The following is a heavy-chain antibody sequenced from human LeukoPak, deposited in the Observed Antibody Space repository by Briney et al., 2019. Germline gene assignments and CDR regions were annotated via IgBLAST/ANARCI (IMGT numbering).Heavy chain of an antibody. Sequence: PGGSLRLSCAASGFTFSGSAMHWVRQASGKGLEWVGRIRSKANSYATAYAASVKGRFTIPRDDSKNTAYLQMNSLKTEDTAVYYCTLNYVWGEEGFDYWGQGTPVTVSS. CDR1: GFTFSGSA. V-gene: IGHV3-73*01. J-gene: IGHJ4*02. CDR2: IRSKANSYAT. D-gene: IGHD3-16*01. CDR3: TLNYVWGEEGFDY.